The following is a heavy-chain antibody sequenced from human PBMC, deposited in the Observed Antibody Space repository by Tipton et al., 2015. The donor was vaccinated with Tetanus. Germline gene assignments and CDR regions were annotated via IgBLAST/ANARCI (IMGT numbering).Heavy chain of an antibody. D-gene: IGHD2-15*01. CDR2: ISSSGTTF. Sequence: GSLRLSCVASGFTFSDYYMTWIRQAPGKGLEWLSYISSSGTTFYYADSVKGRFTMSRDNSKNSMYLQMKSLRVEDTAVYFCARGPAATYFRLWGQGTLVSVSS. CDR1: GFTFSDYY. CDR3: ARGPAATYFRL. V-gene: IGHV3-11*01. J-gene: IGHJ1*01.